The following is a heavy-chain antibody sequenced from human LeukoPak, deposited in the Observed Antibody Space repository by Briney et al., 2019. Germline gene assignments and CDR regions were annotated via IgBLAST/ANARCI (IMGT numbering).Heavy chain of an antibody. CDR3: ARDYYPPYGMDV. J-gene: IGHJ6*02. D-gene: IGHD3-10*01. CDR2: INPSGGGT. CDR1: GYTFTSYY. V-gene: IGHV1-46*01. Sequence: ASVKVSCKASGYTFTSYYMHWVRQAPGQGLEWMGIINPSGGGTSYAQKFQGRVTMTRDTSTSTVYMEPSSLRSEDTAVYYCARDYYPPYGMDVWGQGTTVTVSS.